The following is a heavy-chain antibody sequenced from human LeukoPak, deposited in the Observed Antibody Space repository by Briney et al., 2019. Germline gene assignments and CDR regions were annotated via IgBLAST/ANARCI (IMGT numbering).Heavy chain of an antibody. J-gene: IGHJ4*02. Sequence: GRSLRLSCAGSGFIFNNYAMHWVRQPPGKGLEWVSGISWNSGSIDYADSVKGRFTISRDNAKNSLFLQMNGLRAEDTAVYYCARDYYANIAHSHTFPYWGQGTLLTVSS. CDR1: GFIFNNYA. V-gene: IGHV3-9*01. CDR3: ARDYYANIAHSHTFPY. D-gene: IGHD3-16*01. CDR2: ISWNSGSI.